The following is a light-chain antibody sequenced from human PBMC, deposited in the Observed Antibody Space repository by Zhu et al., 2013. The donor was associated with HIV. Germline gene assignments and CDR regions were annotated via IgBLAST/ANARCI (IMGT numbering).Light chain of an antibody. J-gene: IGLJ3*02. CDR3: STWDDSLSGWV. CDR2: RNN. CDR1: SSNIGPNF. Sequence: QSVLTQPPSASGTPGQRVTISCSGSSSNIGPNFVFWYQKFPGTAPKLLIYRNNQRPSGVPDRFSGSKSGTSASLAISGLRSQDEADYYCSTWDDSLSGWVFGGGTILTVL. V-gene: IGLV1-47*01.